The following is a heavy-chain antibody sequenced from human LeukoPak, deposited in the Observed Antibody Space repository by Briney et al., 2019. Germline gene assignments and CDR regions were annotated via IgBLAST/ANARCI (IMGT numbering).Heavy chain of an antibody. CDR2: INPSGGST. J-gene: IGHJ6*03. D-gene: IGHD2-2*02. CDR1: GYTFTSYY. V-gene: IGHV1-46*01. CDR3: ARDARNIVVVPAAIPFHYMDV. Sequence: ASVKVSCKASGYTFTSYYMHWVRQAPGQGLEWMGIINPSGGSTSYAQKFQGRVTMTRDTSTSTVYMELSSLRSEDTAVYYCARDARNIVVVPAAIPFHYMDVWGKGTTVTVSS.